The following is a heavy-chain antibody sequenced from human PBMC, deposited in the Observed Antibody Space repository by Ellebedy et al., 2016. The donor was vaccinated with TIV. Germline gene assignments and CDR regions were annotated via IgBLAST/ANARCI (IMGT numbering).Heavy chain of an antibody. CDR2: INPSGTGT. J-gene: IGHJ4*02. D-gene: IGHD3-3*01. CDR1: GGSFGNYG. CDR3: ARDDLEDFWSGYPDY. Sequence: AASVKVSCKPSGGSFGNYGISWVRQAPGQGLEWMGIINPSGTGTNYAQKFQGRVNMSRDTSTSTVYLELSSLRSEDTAVYSCARDDLEDFWSGYPDYWGQGTLVTVSS. V-gene: IGHV1-46*01.